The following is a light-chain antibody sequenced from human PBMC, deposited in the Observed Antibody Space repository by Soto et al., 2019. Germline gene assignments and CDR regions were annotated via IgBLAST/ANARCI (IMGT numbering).Light chain of an antibody. Sequence: EVVLTLSPGTLSLSPGERATLYCWASQTVRKNYLAWYQQKPGQAPRLLIYDASSRATSSPDSFSGGGSGTAFTLTISRLVPEEFAVYYCRQLSNHPLTFGGGTKVDIK. V-gene: IGKV3D-20*02. J-gene: IGKJ4*02. CDR1: QTVRKNY. CDR2: DAS. CDR3: RQLSNHPLT.